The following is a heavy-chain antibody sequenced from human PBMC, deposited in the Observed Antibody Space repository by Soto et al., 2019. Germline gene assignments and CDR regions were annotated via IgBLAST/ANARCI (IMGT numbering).Heavy chain of an antibody. D-gene: IGHD2-21*02. J-gene: IGHJ4*02. CDR3: ARQLAYCGGDCFTEPVDY. V-gene: IGHV1-2*02. CDR2: INPNSGDT. CDR1: GYTFTGYY. Sequence: QAQLVQSGAEVKKPGASVKVSCEASGYTFTGYYMHWVRQAPGQGLEWMGWINPNSGDTKYAQQFRGRVTMTRDTSITTAYMELKMLTSDDTAVYYCARQLAYCGGDCFTEPVDYWGQGTLVTGSS.